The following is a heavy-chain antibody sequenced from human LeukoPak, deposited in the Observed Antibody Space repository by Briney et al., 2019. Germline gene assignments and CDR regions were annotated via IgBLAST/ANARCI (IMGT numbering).Heavy chain of an antibody. CDR1: GGSFSGYS. CDR3: ARTHIVVVTAIPGWFDP. V-gene: IGHV4-30-2*01. Sequence: SETLSLTCAVYGGSFSGYSWSWIRQPPGKGLEWIGYIYHSGSTYYNPSLKSRVTISVDRSKNQFSLKLSSVTAADTAVYYCARTHIVVVTAIPGWFDPWGQGTLVTVSS. CDR2: IYHSGST. D-gene: IGHD2-21*02. J-gene: IGHJ5*02.